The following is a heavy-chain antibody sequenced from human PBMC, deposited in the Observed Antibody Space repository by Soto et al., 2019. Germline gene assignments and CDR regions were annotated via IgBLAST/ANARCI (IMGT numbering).Heavy chain of an antibody. CDR1: GGTFSSYA. D-gene: IGHD6-19*01. CDR3: ARLDGQWLDGTFYYYYGMDV. CDR2: ISAYNGNT. J-gene: IGHJ6*02. V-gene: IGHV1-18*01. Sequence: ASVKVSCKASGGTFSSYAISWVRQAPGQGLEWMGWISAYNGNTNYAQKLQGRVTMTTDTSTSTAYMELRSLRSDDTAVYYCARLDGQWLDGTFYYYYGMDVWGQGTTVTVSS.